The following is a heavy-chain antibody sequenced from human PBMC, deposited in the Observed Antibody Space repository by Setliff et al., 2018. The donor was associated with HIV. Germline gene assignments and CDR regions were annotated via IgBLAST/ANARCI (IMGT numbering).Heavy chain of an antibody. Sequence: ASVKVSCKASGYSFTGYYMHWVRQAPGQGLEWMGWINPNSGGTNYAQKFQGWVTMTRDMSIGTAYMELNNLKSDDTAVYYCARLVVVGDYFDYWGQGTLVTVS. D-gene: IGHD2-15*01. J-gene: IGHJ4*02. CDR3: ARLVVVGDYFDY. CDR2: INPNSGGT. V-gene: IGHV1-2*04. CDR1: GYSFTGYY.